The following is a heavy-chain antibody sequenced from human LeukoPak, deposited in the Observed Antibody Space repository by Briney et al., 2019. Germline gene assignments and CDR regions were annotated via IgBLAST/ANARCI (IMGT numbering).Heavy chain of an antibody. J-gene: IGHJ4*02. CDR1: GGSISSGVYY. CDR3: ARDGRYYYDSSGSSRFDY. V-gene: IGHV4-30-2*01. D-gene: IGHD3-22*01. Sequence: SQTLSLTCTVSGGSISSGVYYWSWIRQPPGKGLEWIGYIYHSGSPYYHPSLKSRVTISVDRSKNQFSLKLSSVTAADTAVYYCARDGRYYYDSSGSSRFDYWGQGTLVTVSS. CDR2: IYHSGSP.